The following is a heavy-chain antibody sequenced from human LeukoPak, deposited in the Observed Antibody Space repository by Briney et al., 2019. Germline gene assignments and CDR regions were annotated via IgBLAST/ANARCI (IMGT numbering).Heavy chain of an antibody. D-gene: IGHD6-13*01. V-gene: IGHV3-53*01. J-gene: IGHJ4*02. CDR1: GFTVTNNY. Sequence: GGSLRLSCVASGFTVTNNYMSWVRQAPGKGLEWVSVSYSGGSTHYADSVKGRFSISRNNSKNTLYLQMNSLRAEDTAVYYCARDRGAAAGDWGQGTLVTVSS. CDR3: ARDRGAAAGD. CDR2: SYSGGST.